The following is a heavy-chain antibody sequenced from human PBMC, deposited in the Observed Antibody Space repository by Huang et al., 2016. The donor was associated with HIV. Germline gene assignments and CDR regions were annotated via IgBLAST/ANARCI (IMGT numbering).Heavy chain of an antibody. D-gene: IGHD1-20*01. V-gene: IGHV1-18*01. Sequence: QIQLVQSGAEVKKPGASVKVSCKASGYAFTSYGINWVRQAPGQGLEWMGWSRIYNGKTKDAQRLPGRVTLTTDTSTGTAYMELRRLRSDDTAVYYCARFPFLISGIGGFYYYYMDVWGKGTTVTVS. CDR3: ARFPFLISGIGGFYYYYMDV. CDR1: GYAFTSYG. J-gene: IGHJ6*03. CDR2: SRIYNGKT.